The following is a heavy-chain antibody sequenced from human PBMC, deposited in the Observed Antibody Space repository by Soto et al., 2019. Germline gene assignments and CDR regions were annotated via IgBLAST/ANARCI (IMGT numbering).Heavy chain of an antibody. D-gene: IGHD2-2*01. CDR2: MSGSGGST. J-gene: IGHJ4*02. V-gene: IGHV3-23*01. CDR3: AKNPGGYQLLSVL. CDR1: GFTFSSYA. Sequence: EVQLLESGGGLVQPGGSLRLSCAASGFTFSSYAMSWVRQAPGKGLEWVSAMSGSGGSTYYADSVKGRFTVSRDNSKNTLYLQMKSLRAEDTVVYYCAKNPGGYQLLSVLWGQGTLVTVSS.